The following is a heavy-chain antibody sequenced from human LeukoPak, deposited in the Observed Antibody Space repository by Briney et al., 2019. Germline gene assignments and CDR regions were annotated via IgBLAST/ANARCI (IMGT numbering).Heavy chain of an antibody. J-gene: IGHJ4*02. Sequence: GGSLRLSCAASGFTFSSYIMNWVRQAPGKGLEWVSSISSSSSYIYYADSVKGRFTISRDNAKNSLYLQMNSLRAEDTAVYYCARDGQWLPLDYWGQGTLVSVSS. CDR2: ISSSSSYI. CDR3: ARDGQWLPLDY. D-gene: IGHD6-19*01. CDR1: GFTFSSYI. V-gene: IGHV3-21*01.